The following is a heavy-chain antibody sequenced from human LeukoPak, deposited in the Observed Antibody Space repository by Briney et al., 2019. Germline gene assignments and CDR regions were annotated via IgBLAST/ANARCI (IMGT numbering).Heavy chain of an antibody. V-gene: IGHV3-48*01. CDR3: ARDPTSSWETAFDI. D-gene: IGHD1-26*01. J-gene: IGHJ3*02. CDR2: MSRSGDII. Sequence: PGGSLRLSCAASGFTFSDYNMNWVRQVPGKGLESVSYMSRSGDIIYYADSVKGRFTISRDNAKNSLYLQMNSLRAEDTAVYYCARDPTSSWETAFDIWGQGTMVTVSS. CDR1: GFTFSDYN.